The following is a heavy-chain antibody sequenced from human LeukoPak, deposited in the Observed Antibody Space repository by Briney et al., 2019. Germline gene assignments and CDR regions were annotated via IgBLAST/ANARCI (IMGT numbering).Heavy chain of an antibody. CDR3: APGCRTISCNKDHFDH. CDR2: ISGAGGGT. V-gene: IGHV3-23*01. J-gene: IGHJ4*02. D-gene: IGHD2-2*02. CDR1: GFTFTDFA. Sequence: PGGSLRLSCTVSGFTFTDFAMTWVRQAPGKGLEWVSGISGAGGGTYYADSVKGRFTISRDNSKNTLYLQMNSLRAEDTAVYYCAPGCRTISCNKDHFDHWGQGTLVTVSS.